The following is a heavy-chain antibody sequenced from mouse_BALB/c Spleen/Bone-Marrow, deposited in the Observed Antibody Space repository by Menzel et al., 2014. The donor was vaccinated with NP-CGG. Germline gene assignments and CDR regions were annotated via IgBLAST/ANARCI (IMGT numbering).Heavy chain of an antibody. V-gene: IGHV6-6*02. CDR2: IRLKSNNYAT. J-gene: IGHJ2*01. CDR3: ARRNWALDY. D-gene: IGHD4-1*01. CDR1: GFTFSNYW. Sequence: DVQLQESGGGLVQPGGSMKLSCVASGFTFSNYWMNWVRQPPEKGLEWVAEIRLKSNNYATHYAESVKGRFTISRDDSKSSVYLQMNNLRTEDTGIYYCARRNWALDYWGQGTTLTVSS.